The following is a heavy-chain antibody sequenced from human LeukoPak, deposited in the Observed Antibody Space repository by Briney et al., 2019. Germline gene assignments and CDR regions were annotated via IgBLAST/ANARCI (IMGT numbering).Heavy chain of an antibody. CDR2: ISSSSSTI. J-gene: IGHJ3*02. CDR1: GFTFSSYS. D-gene: IGHD2-21*02. CDR3: ARLTRLNDAFDI. V-gene: IGHV3-48*01. Sequence: GGSLRLSCAASGFTFSSYSMNWVRQAPGKGLKWVSYISSSSSTIYYADSVKGRFTISRDNAKNSLYLQMNSLRAEDTAVYYCARLTRLNDAFDIWGQGTMVTVSS.